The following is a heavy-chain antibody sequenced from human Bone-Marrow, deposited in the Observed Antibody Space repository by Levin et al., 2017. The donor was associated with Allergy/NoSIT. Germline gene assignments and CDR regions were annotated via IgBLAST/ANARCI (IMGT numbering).Heavy chain of an antibody. D-gene: IGHD1-26*01. V-gene: IGHV4/OR15-8*02. CDR2: VYHIGDT. CDR1: GGSITGSNW. Sequence: SETLSLTCVVSGGSITGSNWWTWVRQPPGKGLEWIGEVYHIGDTNYNPSLKSRVTISVDKSKKQFSLKLSSVTAADTAVYYCARVVSFSYYMDVWGKGTTVTVSS. CDR3: ARVVSFSYYMDV. J-gene: IGHJ6*03.